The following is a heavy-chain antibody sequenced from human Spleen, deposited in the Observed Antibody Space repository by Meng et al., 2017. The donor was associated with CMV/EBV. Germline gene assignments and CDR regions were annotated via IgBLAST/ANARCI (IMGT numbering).Heavy chain of an antibody. V-gene: IGHV3-74*01. D-gene: IGHD6-19*01. CDR1: GFTFSSYW. CDR2: INSDGSST. Sequence: SCAASGFTFSSYWMHCVRQAPGKGLVWVSRINSDGSSTSYADSVKGRFTISRDNAKNTLYLQMNSLRAEDTAVYYCARDQAYSSGQDYWGQGTLVTVSS. J-gene: IGHJ4*02. CDR3: ARDQAYSSGQDY.